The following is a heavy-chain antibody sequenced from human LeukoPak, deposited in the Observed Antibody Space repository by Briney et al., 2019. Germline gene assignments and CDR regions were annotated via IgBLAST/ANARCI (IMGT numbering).Heavy chain of an antibody. Sequence: GGSLRLSCAASGPTLSAHDMHWVRQVSGKGLEWVSTIGTAGDAYYAGSVKGRFTVSRENADNSLYLHMNSLTVGDMAVYYCGRGNAAKYYGMDVWGQGTAVIVSS. CDR1: GPTLSAHD. CDR2: IGTAGDA. CDR3: GRGNAAKYYGMDV. D-gene: IGHD6-25*01. V-gene: IGHV3-13*01. J-gene: IGHJ6*02.